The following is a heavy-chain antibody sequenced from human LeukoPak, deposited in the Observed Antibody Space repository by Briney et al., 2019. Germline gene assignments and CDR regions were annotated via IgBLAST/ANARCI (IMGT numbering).Heavy chain of an antibody. CDR2: ISSSSSTI. J-gene: IGHJ5*02. Sequence: GGSLRLSCAASGFTFSSYSMNWVRQAPGKGLEWVSYISSSSSTIYYADSVKGRFTISRDNAKNSLYLQMNSLRAEDTAVYYCARDRSLYTYYDILTGYPNWFDPWGQGTLVTVSS. CDR1: GFTFSSYS. D-gene: IGHD3-9*01. CDR3: ARDRSLYTYYDILTGYPNWFDP. V-gene: IGHV3-48*01.